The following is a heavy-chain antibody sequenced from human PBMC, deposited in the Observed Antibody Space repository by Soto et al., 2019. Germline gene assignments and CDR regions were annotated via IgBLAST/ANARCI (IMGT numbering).Heavy chain of an antibody. CDR1: GYSFTSYW. D-gene: IGHD6-13*01. Sequence: PVESLKISCKGSGYSFTSYWISLVRQLPGKGLEWMGRIDPIDSYTNYIPSFPGHVTISADKSISTAYLQWSSLKASDTAMYYCARSGLPGIAAAGTSSSDAFDIWGQGTMVTVS. V-gene: IGHV5-10-1*01. J-gene: IGHJ3*02. CDR2: IDPIDSYT. CDR3: ARSGLPGIAAAGTSSSDAFDI.